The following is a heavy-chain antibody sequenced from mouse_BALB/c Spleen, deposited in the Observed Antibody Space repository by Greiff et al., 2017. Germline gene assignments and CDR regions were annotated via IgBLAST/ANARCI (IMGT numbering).Heavy chain of an antibody. CDR1: GYTFTSYV. CDR3: ARAIYYGSSYLFAY. V-gene: IGHV1-14*01. J-gene: IGHJ3*01. D-gene: IGHD1-1*01. Sequence: VQLQQSGPELVKPGASVKMSCKASGYTFTSYVMHWVKQKPGQGLEWIGYINPYNDGTKYNEKFKGKATLTSDKSSSTAYMELSSLTSEDSAVYYCARAIYYGSSYLFAYWGQGTLVTVSA. CDR2: INPYNDGT.